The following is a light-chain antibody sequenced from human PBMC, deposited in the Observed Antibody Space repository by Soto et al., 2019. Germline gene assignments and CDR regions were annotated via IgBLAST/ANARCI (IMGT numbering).Light chain of an antibody. J-gene: IGLJ2*01. CDR2: DVS. V-gene: IGLV2-14*01. CDR1: SSDIGGYNF. CDR3: SSYTSSSTVL. Sequence: QSVLTQPASVSGSPGQSITISCTGTSSDIGGYNFVSWYQQHPDKAPKLIIYDVSNRPSGISNRFSGSKSGNTASLTISGLQAEDEADYYCSSYTSSSTVLFGGGTKVTVL.